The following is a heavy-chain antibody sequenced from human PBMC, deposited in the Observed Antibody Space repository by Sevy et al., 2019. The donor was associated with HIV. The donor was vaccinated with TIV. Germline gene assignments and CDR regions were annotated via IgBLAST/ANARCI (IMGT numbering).Heavy chain of an antibody. CDR1: GFTFNNYY. J-gene: IGHJ4*02. CDR3: ARDGGCTSTSCLLYFDY. D-gene: IGHD2-2*01. Sequence: GGSLRRSCAASGFTFNNYYMNWVRQAPGKGLEWVSSISSSSTYIYYADSVKGRFTISRDNAKNSLYLQMNSLRAEDTAVYYCARDGGCTSTSCLLYFDYWGQGTLVTVSS. CDR2: ISSSSTYI. V-gene: IGHV3-21*01.